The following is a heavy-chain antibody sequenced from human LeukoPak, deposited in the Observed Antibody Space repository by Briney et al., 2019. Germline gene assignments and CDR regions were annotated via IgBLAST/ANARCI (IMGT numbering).Heavy chain of an antibody. Sequence: KSSETLSLTCTVSGGSISSYYWGWIRQPPGKGLEWIGSIYYSGSTYYNPSLKSRVTISVDTSKNQFSLKLSSVTAADTAVYYCARGLWAFDWLPHFDYWGQGTLVTVSS. J-gene: IGHJ4*02. CDR3: ARGLWAFDWLPHFDY. V-gene: IGHV4-39*07. CDR2: IYYSGST. D-gene: IGHD3-9*01. CDR1: GGSISSYY.